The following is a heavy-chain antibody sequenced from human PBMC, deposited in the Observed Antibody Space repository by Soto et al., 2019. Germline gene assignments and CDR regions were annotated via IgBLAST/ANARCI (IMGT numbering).Heavy chain of an antibody. V-gene: IGHV3-9*01. CDR1: GFTFDDYA. CDR2: ISWNSGSI. CDR3: AKDGARYSYGWGCFDP. J-gene: IGHJ5*02. Sequence: EVQLVESGGGLVQPGRSLRLSCAASGFTFDDYAMHWVRQAPGKGLEWVSGISWNSGSIGYADSVKGRFTISRDNAKNSLYLQMNSLRAEDTALYYCAKDGARYSYGWGCFDPWGQGTLVTVSS. D-gene: IGHD5-18*01.